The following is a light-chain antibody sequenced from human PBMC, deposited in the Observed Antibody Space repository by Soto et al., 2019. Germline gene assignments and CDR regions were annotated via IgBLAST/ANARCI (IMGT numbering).Light chain of an antibody. CDR2: EVT. J-gene: IGLJ3*02. CDR1: SSDVGGYNY. Sequence: QSVLTQPPSASGSPGQSVAISCTGTSSDVGGYNYVSWNQQHPGKAPKLMIYEVTKRPSGVPDRFSGSKSGNTASLTVSGLQAEDEADYYCTSYAGSNTFVVYGGGTKLTVL. V-gene: IGLV2-8*01. CDR3: TSYAGSNTFVV.